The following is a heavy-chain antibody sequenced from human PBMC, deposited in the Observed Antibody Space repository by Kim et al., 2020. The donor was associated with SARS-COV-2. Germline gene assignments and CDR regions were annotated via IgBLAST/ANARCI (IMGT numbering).Heavy chain of an antibody. V-gene: IGHV3-64D*06. CDR3: VKGLLLWFGELLKPSLGY. CDR2: ISSNGGST. Sequence: GGSLRLSCSASGFTFSSYAMHWVRQAPGKGLEYVSSISSNGGSTYYADSVKGRFTISRDNSKNTLYLQMSSLRAEDTAVYYCVKGLLLWFGELLKPSLGYWGQGTLVTVSS. D-gene: IGHD3-10*01. CDR1: GFTFSSYA. J-gene: IGHJ4*02.